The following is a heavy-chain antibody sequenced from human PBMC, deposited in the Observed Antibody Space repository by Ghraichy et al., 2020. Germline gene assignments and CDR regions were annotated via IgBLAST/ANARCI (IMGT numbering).Heavy chain of an antibody. CDR3: ARDTAWGFDF. J-gene: IGHJ4*02. V-gene: IGHV1-69*13. D-gene: IGHD7-27*01. CDR2: TVPIFKTA. CDR1: GGSFSGSA. Sequence: SVKVSCRSSGGSFSGSALSWVRQAPGQGLEWIGNTVPIFKTADYAPSFQGRVMITADESTSTAYMVLSSLKSEDTAVYYCARDTAWGFDFWGQGTQVTVSS.